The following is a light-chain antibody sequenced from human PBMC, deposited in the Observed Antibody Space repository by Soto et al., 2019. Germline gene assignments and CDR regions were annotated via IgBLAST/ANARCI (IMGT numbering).Light chain of an antibody. Sequence: QSALTQPASVFGSPGQSITISCTGTSSDVGGYNYVSWYQQHPGKAPKLMIYDVSNRPSGVSNRFSGSKSGNTASLTISGLQAEDEADYYCSSYTSSSTRLVFGTGTKLTVL. V-gene: IGLV2-14*01. CDR3: SSYTSSSTRLV. J-gene: IGLJ1*01. CDR1: SSDVGGYNY. CDR2: DVS.